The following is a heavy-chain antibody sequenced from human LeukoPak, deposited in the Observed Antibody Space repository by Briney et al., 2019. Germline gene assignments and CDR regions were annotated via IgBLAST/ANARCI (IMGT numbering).Heavy chain of an antibody. CDR1: GFTFSSYG. J-gene: IGHJ4*02. Sequence: GGSLRLSCAASGFTFSSYGIHWVRQAPGKGLEWVAVIWYDGSNKYYADSVKGRFTISRDNSKNTLYLQMNSLRAEDTAVYYCARDEDHYFDYWRQGTLVTVSS. CDR2: IWYDGSNK. CDR3: ARDEDHYFDY. V-gene: IGHV3-33*01.